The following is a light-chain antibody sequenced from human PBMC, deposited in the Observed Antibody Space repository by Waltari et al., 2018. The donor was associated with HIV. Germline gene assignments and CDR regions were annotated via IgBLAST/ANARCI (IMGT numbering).Light chain of an antibody. CDR2: WAS. J-gene: IGKJ2*01. V-gene: IGKV4-1*01. CDR3: QQYHRVPYT. CDR1: QRLLYRSENKNF. Sequence: DVVVHQSPDSLAVSVGVTAPLTCKSNQRLLYRSENKNFLAWYQQKPGQRPKLLIYWASTRQSGVPDRFSGSGSGTDFTLTISTLQAEDVAVYYCQQYHRVPYTFGQGTKLQIK.